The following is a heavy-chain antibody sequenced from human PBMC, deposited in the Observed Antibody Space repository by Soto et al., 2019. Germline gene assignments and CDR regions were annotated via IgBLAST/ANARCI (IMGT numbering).Heavy chain of an antibody. V-gene: IGHV3-13*05. CDR3: ARGPPRVRERTYYYRMDV. CDR1: GFTIRNYD. Sequence: GGSLRLSCAASGFTIRNYDMHWVRQTTGKGLEWVSGIGDIDDPYYADSVKGRFTTSREIAKDSLYLQMDGLRAGDSTVYYCARGPPRVRERTYYYRMDVWGQGTTVTVSS. J-gene: IGHJ6*02. D-gene: IGHD3-10*01. CDR2: IGDIDDP.